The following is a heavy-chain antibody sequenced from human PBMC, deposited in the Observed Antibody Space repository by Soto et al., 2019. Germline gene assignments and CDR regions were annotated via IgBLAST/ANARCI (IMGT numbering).Heavy chain of an antibody. V-gene: IGHV3-23*01. CDR3: AKRNYGDSPDACAI. Sequence: EVQLLESGGGLVQPGGSLRLSCAASGFTFSSYAMSWVRQAPGKGLEWVSTISANGGSTYYADSVKGRFTISRDNSKNQLYLRMNSLRAEDTAVYYCAKRNYGDSPDACAIWGQGTMVTVS. D-gene: IGHD4-17*01. CDR1: GFTFSSYA. CDR2: ISANGGST. J-gene: IGHJ3*02.